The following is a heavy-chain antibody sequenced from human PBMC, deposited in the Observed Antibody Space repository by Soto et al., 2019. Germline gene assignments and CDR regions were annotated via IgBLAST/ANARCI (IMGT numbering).Heavy chain of an antibody. CDR2: ISWDGGST. V-gene: IGHV3-43D*04. CDR3: AKDMGYRSGSPLDY. J-gene: IGHJ4*02. Sequence: PGGSLRLSCAASGFTFDDYAIHWVRQAPWKGLEWVSLISWDGGSTYYADSVKGRFTISRDNSKNSLYLQMNSLRAEDTALYYCAKDMGYRSGSPLDYWGQGTLLPVFS. D-gene: IGHD2-15*01. CDR1: GFTFDDYA.